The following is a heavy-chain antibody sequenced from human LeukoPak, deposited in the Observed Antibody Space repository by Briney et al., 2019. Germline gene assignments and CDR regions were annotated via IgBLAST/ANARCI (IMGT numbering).Heavy chain of an antibody. D-gene: IGHD5-12*01. CDR3: ARGGGYSGYDFRVFDY. CDR1: GGSISSGDYY. V-gene: IGHV4-30-4*01. CDR2: IYYSGST. J-gene: IGHJ4*02. Sequence: SETLSLTCTVSGGSISSGDYYWGWIRQPPGTGLEWIGYIYYSGSTYYNPSLKSRVTISVDTSKNQFSLKLSSVTAADTAVYYCARGGGYSGYDFRVFDYWGQGTLVTVSS.